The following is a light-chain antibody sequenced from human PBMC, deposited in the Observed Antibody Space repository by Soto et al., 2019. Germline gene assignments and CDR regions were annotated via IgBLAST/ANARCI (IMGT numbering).Light chain of an antibody. V-gene: IGKV3-20*01. CDR1: QTVSSSY. Sequence: EIVLTQSPGTLSLSPGERATLSCRASQTVSSSYLVWYQQKPGQAPRVLIYGVSSRATGIPDRFSGSGSGTDCTRTSSRLEPEDFAVYYCQQYGSSPLYTFGQGTKLEIK. J-gene: IGKJ2*01. CDR3: QQYGSSPLYT. CDR2: GVS.